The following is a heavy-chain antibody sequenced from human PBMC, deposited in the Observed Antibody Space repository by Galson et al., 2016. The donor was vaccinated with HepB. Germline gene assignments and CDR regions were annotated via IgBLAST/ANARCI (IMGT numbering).Heavy chain of an antibody. CDR2: IWYDGSRK. Sequence: SLRLSCAASGFIFRTYGMHWVRQAPGKGLEWVAVIWYDGSRKYYADSVKGRFTISRDNAKNSLYLQMNSLRAEDTAVYYCARGDIVGAIFDYWGQGTLVTVSS. D-gene: IGHD1-26*01. V-gene: IGHV3-33*01. CDR1: GFIFRTYG. J-gene: IGHJ4*02. CDR3: ARGDIVGAIFDY.